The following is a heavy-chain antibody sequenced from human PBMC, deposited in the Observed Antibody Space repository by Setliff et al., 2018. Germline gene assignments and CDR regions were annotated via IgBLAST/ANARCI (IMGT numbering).Heavy chain of an antibody. CDR1: GGTFSSYT. J-gene: IGHJ4*02. CDR3: ATWYYYDSSGYYLYY. D-gene: IGHD3-22*01. V-gene: IGHV1-69*16. Sequence: GASVKVSCKASGGTFSSYTISWVRQAPGQGLEWMGRIIPILGTANYAQKFQGRVTITTDESTSTAYMELSSLRSEDTAVYYCATWYYYDSSGYYLYYWGQGTLVTVS. CDR2: IIPILGTA.